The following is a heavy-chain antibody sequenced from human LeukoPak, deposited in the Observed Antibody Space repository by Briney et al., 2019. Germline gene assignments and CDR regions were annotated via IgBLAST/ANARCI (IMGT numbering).Heavy chain of an antibody. CDR2: INPNSGGT. CDR3: ARDIDWDTNWFDP. CDR1: GYTFIANY. Sequence: GASVKVSCKASGYTFIANYMHWVRQAPGQGLEWMGWINPNSGGTNYAQKFQGRVTMTRDTSISTAYMELSRLRSDDTAVYYCARDIDWDTNWFDPWGQGTLVTVSS. D-gene: IGHD3-9*01. V-gene: IGHV1-2*02. J-gene: IGHJ5*02.